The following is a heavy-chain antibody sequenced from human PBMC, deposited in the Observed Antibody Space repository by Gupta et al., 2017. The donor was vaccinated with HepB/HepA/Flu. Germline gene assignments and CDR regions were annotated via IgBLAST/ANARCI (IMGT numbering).Heavy chain of an antibody. CDR1: GFSLSTSGVG. V-gene: IGHV2-5*02. CDR3: AHSLYYYDSSAYGDWFDP. J-gene: IGHJ5*02. D-gene: IGHD3-22*01. Sequence: QITLKESGPTLVKPTQTLTLTCTFSGFSLSTSGVGVGWIRQPPGKALEWLALIYWDDDKRYSPSLKSRLTISKDTSKIQVVLTMTNMDPVDTATYYCAHSLYYYDSSAYGDWFDPWGQGTLVTVSS. CDR2: IYWDDDK.